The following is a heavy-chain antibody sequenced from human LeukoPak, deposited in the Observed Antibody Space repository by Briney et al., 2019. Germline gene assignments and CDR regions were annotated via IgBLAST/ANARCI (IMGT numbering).Heavy chain of an antibody. CDR3: AKSLIIAAPVPYYFDY. V-gene: IGHV3-23*01. D-gene: IGHD6-6*01. J-gene: IGHJ4*02. CDR2: ISGSGGST. CDR1: GFTFSSYA. Sequence: PGGSLRLSCAASGFTFSSYAMSWVRQAPGKGLEWVSAISGSGGSTYYADSVKGRFTIYRDNSKNTLYLQMNSLRAEDTAVYYCAKSLIIAAPVPYYFDYWGQGTLVTVSS.